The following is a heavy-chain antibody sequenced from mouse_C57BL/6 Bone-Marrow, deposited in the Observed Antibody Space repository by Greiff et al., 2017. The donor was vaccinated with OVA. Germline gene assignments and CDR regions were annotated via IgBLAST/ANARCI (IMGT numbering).Heavy chain of an antibody. J-gene: IGHJ4*01. V-gene: IGHV1-64*01. CDR2: IHPNSGST. CDR3: ARRGVPGSSDYYAMDY. D-gene: IGHD1-1*01. CDR1: GYTFTSYW. Sequence: QVQLQQPGAELVKPGASVKLSCKASGYTFTSYWMHWVKQRPGQGLEWIGMIHPNSGSTNYNEKFRSKATLTVDKSSSTAYMQLSSLTSEDSAVYYCARRGVPGSSDYYAMDYWGQGTSVTVSS.